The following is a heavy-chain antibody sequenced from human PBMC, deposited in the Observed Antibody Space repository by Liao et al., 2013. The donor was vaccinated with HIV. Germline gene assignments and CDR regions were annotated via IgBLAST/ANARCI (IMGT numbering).Heavy chain of an antibody. D-gene: IGHD6-13*01. CDR2: INHSGST. J-gene: IGHJ4*02. V-gene: IGHV4-34*01. CDR3: AVGSSWYNGWVY. Sequence: QVQLQQWGAGLLKPSETLSLTCAVDGGSFSSYYWSWIRQPPGKGLEWIGEINHSGSTNYNPSLKSRVTISVDTSKNQFSLKLSSVTAADTAVYFCAVGSSWYNGWVYWGQGTLVTVSS. CDR1: GGSFSSYY.